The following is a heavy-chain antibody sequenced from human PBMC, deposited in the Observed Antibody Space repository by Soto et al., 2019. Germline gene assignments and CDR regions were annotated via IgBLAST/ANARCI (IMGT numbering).Heavy chain of an antibody. D-gene: IGHD1-7*01. CDR3: ATIPPSWNYAGNPCLDT. J-gene: IGHJ5*02. CDR2: FDPEDGET. V-gene: IGHV1-24*01. CDR1: GYTLTELS. Sequence: ASVKVSCKVSGYTLTELSMHWLRQAPGKGLEWMGGFDPEDGETIYAQKFQCRVTMTEDTSTDTAYMELSSLRSEDTAVYYCATIPPSWNYAGNPCLDTWGQGTLVPVSS.